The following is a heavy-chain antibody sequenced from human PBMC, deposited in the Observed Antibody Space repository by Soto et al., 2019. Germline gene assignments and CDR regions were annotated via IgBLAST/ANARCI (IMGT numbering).Heavy chain of an antibody. J-gene: IGHJ4*03. D-gene: IGHD5-18*01. Sequence: GGSLRLSCAACGFTFSRYWMHWVRQAPGKGMVCVSRINSDGSSTSYADSVKGRYTISRDNAKNTLYLQMDSPRADETALYDFEKDSGSNYGYATFDFWAQWTLVPVSS. CDR2: INSDGSST. CDR3: EKDSGSNYGYATFDF. CDR1: GFTFSRYW. V-gene: IGHV3-74*01.